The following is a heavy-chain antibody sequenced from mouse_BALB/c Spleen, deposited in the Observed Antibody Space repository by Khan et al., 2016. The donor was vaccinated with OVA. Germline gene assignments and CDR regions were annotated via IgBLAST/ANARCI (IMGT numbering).Heavy chain of an antibody. J-gene: IGHJ3*01. Sequence: VQLKQSGPSLVKPSQTLSLTCSVTGDSITSGYWSWIRKFPGNKLEYMGYMICTGYTDYNPSLKSRLAITRHTSKNQYYLQLNSVTTEDTATYYCARSTYRYAFAYWGQGTLVTVSA. CDR1: GDSITSGY. D-gene: IGHD2-14*01. CDR2: MICTGYT. CDR3: ARSTYRYAFAY. V-gene: IGHV3-8*02.